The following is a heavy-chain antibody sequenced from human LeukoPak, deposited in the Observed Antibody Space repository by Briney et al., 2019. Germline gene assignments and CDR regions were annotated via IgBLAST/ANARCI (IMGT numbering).Heavy chain of an antibody. V-gene: IGHV3-30-3*01. CDR1: GFTFSSYA. CDR3: ARANWDDAFNL. CDR2: ISYDGSNK. D-gene: IGHD7-27*01. J-gene: IGHJ3*01. Sequence: GGSLRLSCAASGFTFSSYAMHWVRQAPGKGLEWVAVISYDGSNKYYADSVKGRFTISRDNSKNTLFLQMYSLRAEDTAVYYCARANWDDAFNLWGQGTMVTVSS.